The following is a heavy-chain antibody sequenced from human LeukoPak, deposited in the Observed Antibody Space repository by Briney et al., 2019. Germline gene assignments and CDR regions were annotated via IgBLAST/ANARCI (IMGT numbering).Heavy chain of an antibody. CDR2: INRSGNT. CDR3: ARTSRRNLVTGLRTRPFDF. J-gene: IGHJ3*01. CDR1: GASFSEYS. V-gene: IGHV4-34*01. Sequence: PSETLSLTCAVYGASFSEYSWSWVRQPPGKGLEWIGEINRSGNTRYNPPLKSRVSMSADTSKSQFSLHISSVTAADTAVYYCARTSRRNLVTGLRTRPFDFWGQGTMVTVSS. D-gene: IGHD3-9*01.